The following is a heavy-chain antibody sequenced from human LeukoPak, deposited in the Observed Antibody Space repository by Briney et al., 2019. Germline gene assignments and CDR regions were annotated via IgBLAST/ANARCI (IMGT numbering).Heavy chain of an antibody. Sequence: GGSLRLSCAASGFSVSSDYRSWVRQAPGKGLEWVSVIYSGGKTYYADSVKGRFTISRDNSKNTVYLQMNSLRAEDTAMYYCARVVDAFHIMSWGQGTMVTVSS. CDR3: ARVVDAFHIMS. CDR1: GFSVSSDY. CDR2: IYSGGKT. J-gene: IGHJ3*01. D-gene: IGHD3-16*01. V-gene: IGHV3-53*01.